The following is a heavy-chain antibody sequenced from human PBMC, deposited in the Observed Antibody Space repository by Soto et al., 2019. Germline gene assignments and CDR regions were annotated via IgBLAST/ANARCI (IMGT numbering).Heavy chain of an antibody. D-gene: IGHD2-2*01. Sequence: EVQLVESGGGLVQPGRSLRLSCAASSFTFGDYAMHWVRQTPGKGLEWVSCISWDSGNIVYVDSVEGRFTISRDNAKNSLFLQMKSLRPEDTAFYYCTKGYTTSCFAHFDYWGQGALVTVSS. CDR2: ISWDSGNI. J-gene: IGHJ4*02. V-gene: IGHV3-9*01. CDR1: SFTFGDYA. CDR3: TKGYTTSCFAHFDY.